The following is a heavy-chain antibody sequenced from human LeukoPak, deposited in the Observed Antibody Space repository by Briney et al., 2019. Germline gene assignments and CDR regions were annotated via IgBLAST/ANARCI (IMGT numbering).Heavy chain of an antibody. V-gene: IGHV4-39*01. CDR3: ARHEYSGSYYGLSWFDP. J-gene: IGHJ5*02. CDR1: GGSISSSGYY. Sequence: PSETLSLTCTVSGGSISSSGYYWGWIRQPPGKGLEWIASIYYSGSTYYNPSLKSRVTISVDASKNQLSLKLSSLTAADTAVYYCARHEYSGSYYGLSWFDPWGQGTLVTVSS. D-gene: IGHD1-26*01. CDR2: IYYSGST.